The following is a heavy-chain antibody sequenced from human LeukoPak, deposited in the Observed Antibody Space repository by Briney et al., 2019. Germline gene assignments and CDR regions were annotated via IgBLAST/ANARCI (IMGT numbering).Heavy chain of an antibody. CDR3: ARDCGGSCYPYYYYYYMDV. D-gene: IGHD2-15*01. Sequence: ASVKVSCKASGYTFTGYYMHWVRQAPGQGLEGMGRINPNSGGTNYAQKFQGRDTMTRDTSISTAYMELSRLRSDDTAVYYCARDCGGSCYPYYYYYYMDVWGKGTTVTVSS. CDR2: INPNSGGT. V-gene: IGHV1-2*06. CDR1: GYTFTGYY. J-gene: IGHJ6*03.